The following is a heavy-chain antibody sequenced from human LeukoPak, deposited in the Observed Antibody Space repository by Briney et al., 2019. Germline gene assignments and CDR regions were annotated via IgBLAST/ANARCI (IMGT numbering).Heavy chain of an antibody. CDR2: ISYDGRNQ. V-gene: IGHV3-30*04. J-gene: IGHJ4*02. CDR3: ARYGGFLDY. D-gene: IGHD3-16*01. Sequence: PGGSLRLSCAASGFTFSSYAMHWVRQAPGKGLEWVAVISYDGRNQYYADSVKGRFTVSRDNSKSTPYLQMNSLRGEDTAVYNCARYGGFLDYWGQGTLVTVSS. CDR1: GFTFSSYA.